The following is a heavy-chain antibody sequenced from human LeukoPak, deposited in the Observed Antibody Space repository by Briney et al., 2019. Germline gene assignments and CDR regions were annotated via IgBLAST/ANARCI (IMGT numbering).Heavy chain of an antibody. CDR3: VVDLYYHTL. J-gene: IGHJ4*02. CDR1: SDSISSRDW. CDR2: VDQSGSA. D-gene: IGHD3-22*01. V-gene: IGHV4-4*02. Sequence: SETLSLTCAVSSDSISSRDWWGWVRQTPGKGLEWIGEVDQSGSAKYNPSLKSRVTIPVDKSKNQISLKLSSVTAADTAIYYCVVDLYYHTLWGQGTLVTVSS.